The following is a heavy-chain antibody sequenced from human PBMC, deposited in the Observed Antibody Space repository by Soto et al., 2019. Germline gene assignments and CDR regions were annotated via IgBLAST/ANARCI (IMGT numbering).Heavy chain of an antibody. CDR3: ARESEDIPSNFDY. Sequence: GGSXRLSCAASGFTFTRYSMNWVRQAPGKGLEWVSSISSTTNYIYYEDSMKGRFTVSRDNAKNSVYLDMNSLSAEDTAVYYCARESEDIPSNFDYWGQGTLVTVSS. V-gene: IGHV3-21*01. CDR1: GFTFTRYS. D-gene: IGHD2-2*02. J-gene: IGHJ4*02. CDR2: ISSTTNYI.